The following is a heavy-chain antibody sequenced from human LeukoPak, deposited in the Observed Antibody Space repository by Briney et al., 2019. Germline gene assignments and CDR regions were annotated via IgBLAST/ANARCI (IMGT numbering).Heavy chain of an antibody. D-gene: IGHD6-13*01. Sequence: SETLSLTCTVSGGSINNYYWSWIRQPPGKRLEWIGYIHYSGSTNYNPSLKSRATISVDTSKSQFSLKLSSVTAADTAIYYCARGYSSSWYYFDYWGQGTLVTVSS. CDR3: ARGYSSSWYYFDY. V-gene: IGHV4-59*08. CDR2: IHYSGST. J-gene: IGHJ4*02. CDR1: GGSINNYY.